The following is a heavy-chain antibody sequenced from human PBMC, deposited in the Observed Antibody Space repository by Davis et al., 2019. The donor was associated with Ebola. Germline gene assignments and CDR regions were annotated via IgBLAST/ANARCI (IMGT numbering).Heavy chain of an antibody. Sequence: PGGSLRLSCIASGFTFSGYGIQWVRQAPGKGLEWVAVISGDGNNQHYADSVKGRFTISSDNSKNTLYLQMNTLRTEDTAVYFCAKTRSDWWNDALDLWGRGTKVIVSS. CDR1: GFTFSGYG. CDR3: AKTRSDWWNDALDL. V-gene: IGHV3-30*18. J-gene: IGHJ3*01. D-gene: IGHD6-19*01. CDR2: ISGDGNNQ.